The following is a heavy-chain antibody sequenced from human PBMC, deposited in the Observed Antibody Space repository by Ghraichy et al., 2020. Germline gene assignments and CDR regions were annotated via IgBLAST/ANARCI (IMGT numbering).Heavy chain of an antibody. CDR3: AKLEAGVWVRDWIQDHGIDV. Sequence: GESLNISCAASGITFSSFGMHWVRQAPGKGLEWLAIISFDGTKEYFIDSVKGRFTIYRDNSRNTVYLQMNNHRPEDSDVYYCAKLEAGVWVRDWIQDHGIDVCGQGTTVIVSS. CDR2: ISFDGTKE. CDR1: GITFSSFG. J-gene: IGHJ6*02. D-gene: IGHD3/OR15-3a*01. V-gene: IGHV3-30*18.